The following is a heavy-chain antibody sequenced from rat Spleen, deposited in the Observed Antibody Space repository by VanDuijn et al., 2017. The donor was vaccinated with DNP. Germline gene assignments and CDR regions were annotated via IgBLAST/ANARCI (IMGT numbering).Heavy chain of an antibody. CDR3: VRRGGKGLFSK. D-gene: IGHD3-1*01. CDR1: GFTFSDYN. V-gene: IGHV5S23*01. CDR2: VNTGGGIT. Sequence: EVQLVESGGGLIQPGRSLKLSCAASGFTFSDYNMAWVRQAPKRGLEWVASVNTGGGITYYRDSVKGRFIVSRDNAKSTLDLQMDSLRSEDTATYYCVRRGGKGLFSKWGQGTLVTVSS. J-gene: IGHJ3*01.